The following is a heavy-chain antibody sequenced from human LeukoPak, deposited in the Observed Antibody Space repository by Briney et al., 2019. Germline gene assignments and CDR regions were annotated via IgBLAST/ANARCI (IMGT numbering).Heavy chain of an antibody. D-gene: IGHD6-13*01. Sequence: GGSLTLSCAPAGSFSTSYAMSWVRHAPGKGLEWVSAISGSGGRTYYADSVTGPLTTPTDNSKNTLYLQMNSLLAADTGVSFRATSTIRSWPEYWGQGTLVSVSS. CDR2: ISGSGGRT. CDR1: GSFSTSYA. V-gene: IGHV3-23*01. CDR3: ATSTIRSWPEY. J-gene: IGHJ4*02.